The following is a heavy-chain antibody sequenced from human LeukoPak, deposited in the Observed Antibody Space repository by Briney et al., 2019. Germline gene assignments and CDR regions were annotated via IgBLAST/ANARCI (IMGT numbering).Heavy chain of an antibody. CDR3: ARRIQLWSYWHFDL. V-gene: IGHV4-4*09. CDR2: MFDRGSP. CDR1: GGSINGYS. Sequence: SETLSLACSVSGGSINGYSWGWVRQPPGKGLECIGYMFDRGSPNHHPSLQNRVTTSVDTSKNEFSLRLTSVTAADTAVYYCARRIQLWSYWHFDLWGRGTLVTVSS. J-gene: IGHJ2*01. D-gene: IGHD5-18*01.